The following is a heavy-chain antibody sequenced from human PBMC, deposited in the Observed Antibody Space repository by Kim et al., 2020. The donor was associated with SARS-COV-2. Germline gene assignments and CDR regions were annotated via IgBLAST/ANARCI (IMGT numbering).Heavy chain of an antibody. V-gene: IGHV4-59*01. CDR2: IYYSGST. CDR1: GDSISSYY. J-gene: IGHJ5*02. Sequence: SETLSLTCTVSGDSISSYYWSWIRQPPGKGLEWIGYIYYSGSTNYNPSLKSRVTISVDTSKNQFSLKLSSVTAADTAVTYCARGSIGYRSSQEGFWVDP. CDR3: ARGSIGYRSSQEGFWVDP. D-gene: IGHD2-2*01.